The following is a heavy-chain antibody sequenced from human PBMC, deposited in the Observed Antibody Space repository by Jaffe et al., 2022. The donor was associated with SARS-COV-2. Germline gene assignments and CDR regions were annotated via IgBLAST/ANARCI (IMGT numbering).Heavy chain of an antibody. CDR3: ARLRPGAAFGVVIPTSIDY. Sequence: QLQLQESGPGLVKPSETLSLTCTVSGGSISSSGYYWGWIRQPPRKGLEWIGTIYYSESTYYNPSLKSRVTISVDTSKNQFSLKLSSVTAADTAVYYCARLRPGAAFGVVIPTSIDYWGQGTLVTVSS. J-gene: IGHJ4*02. CDR1: GGSISSSGYY. V-gene: IGHV4-39*01. CDR2: IYYSEST. D-gene: IGHD3-3*01.